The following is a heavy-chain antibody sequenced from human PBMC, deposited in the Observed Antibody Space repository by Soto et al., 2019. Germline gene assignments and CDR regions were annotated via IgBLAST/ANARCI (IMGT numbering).Heavy chain of an antibody. CDR2: SFHSGST. Sequence: SETLSLTCAVSGGSISSGGYFWSWVRQPPGKGLEWIGYSFHSGSTSYNPPLKSRVIISVDRSKNQFSLKLSSVTTADTAVYYCARGDAGYYGMDVWGQGT. J-gene: IGHJ6*02. V-gene: IGHV4-30-2*01. CDR3: ARGDAGYYGMDV. CDR1: GGSISSGGYF.